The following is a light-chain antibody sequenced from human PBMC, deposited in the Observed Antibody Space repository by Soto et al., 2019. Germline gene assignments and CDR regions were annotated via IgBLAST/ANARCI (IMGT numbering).Light chain of an antibody. CDR1: SSDVGGYNY. V-gene: IGLV2-14*01. J-gene: IGLJ1*01. CDR2: DVS. Sequence: QSALTQPASVSGSPGQSITISCTGTSSDVGGYNYVSWYQQHPGKAPKLMIYDVSNRPSGVSNRFSGSKSGNTASLTISGLQAEDEADYYCSSYTSRSTHYVFGTGTKVTVL. CDR3: SSYTSRSTHYV.